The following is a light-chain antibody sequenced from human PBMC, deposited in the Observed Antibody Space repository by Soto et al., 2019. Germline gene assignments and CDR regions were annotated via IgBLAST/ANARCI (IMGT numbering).Light chain of an antibody. CDR2: GAS. V-gene: IGKV3-20*01. CDR1: QSVSSSY. Sequence: EIELTQSPGTLSLSPGERATLSCRASQSVSSSYLAWYQQKPGQAPRLLIYGASSRATGIPDRFSGSGSGTDFTLTISRLEPEDFAVYYCQQYGSSPEGFTFGPGTKVDIK. CDR3: QQYGSSPEGFT. J-gene: IGKJ3*01.